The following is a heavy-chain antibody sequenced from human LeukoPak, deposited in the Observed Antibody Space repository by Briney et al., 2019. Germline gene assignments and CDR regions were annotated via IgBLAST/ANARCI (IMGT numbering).Heavy chain of an antibody. CDR2: IYYGGSTSGST. CDR1: GGSINSYY. V-gene: IGHV4-59*08. CDR3: ARTPPTTSLVDYYGMDV. J-gene: IGHJ6*02. Sequence: SETLSLTCTVSGGSINSYYWSWIRQPPGKGLEWIEYIYYGGSTSGSTDYNPSLKSRVTMSVDTSKNQFSLRLSSVTAADTAVYFCARTPPTTSLVDYYGMDVWGQGTTVTVSS. D-gene: IGHD5-12*01.